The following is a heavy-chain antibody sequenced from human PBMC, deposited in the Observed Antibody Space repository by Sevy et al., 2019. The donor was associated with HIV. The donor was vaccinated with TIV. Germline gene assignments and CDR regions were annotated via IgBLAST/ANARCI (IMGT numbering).Heavy chain of an antibody. CDR2: IYPYDSNT. V-gene: IGHV5-51*01. J-gene: IGHJ4*02. D-gene: IGHD3-16*01. Sequence: GESLKISCKGSGYSFTSYWIGWVRQMPGKGLEWMGIIYPYDSNTRYSPSFQGQVTISADKSIRTAYLQWSSLRASDTVIYYCARRPIWAFFFDYWGQGTLVTVSS. CDR3: ARRPIWAFFFDY. CDR1: GYSFTSYW.